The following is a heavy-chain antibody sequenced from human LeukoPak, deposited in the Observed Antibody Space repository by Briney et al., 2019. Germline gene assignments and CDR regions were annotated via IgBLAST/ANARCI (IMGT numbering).Heavy chain of an antibody. CDR3: ARVVDTHFDY. D-gene: IGHD5-18*01. CDR2: IKSDGSTT. Sequence: GGSLRLSCAASGFTFSSYWRHWVRQAPGKGLVWVSRIKSDGSTTTYADSVKGRFTISRDNAKNTLYLQMNSLRAEDTAVYYCARVVDTHFDYWGQGTLVTVSS. CDR1: GFTFSSYW. J-gene: IGHJ4*02. V-gene: IGHV3-74*01.